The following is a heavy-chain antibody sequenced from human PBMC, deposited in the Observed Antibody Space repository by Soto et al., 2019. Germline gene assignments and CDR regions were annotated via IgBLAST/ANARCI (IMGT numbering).Heavy chain of an antibody. D-gene: IGHD2-15*01. CDR1: GYSFTSYW. J-gene: IGHJ6*03. Sequence: PGESLKISCKGSGYSFTSYWIGWVRQMPGKGLEWMGIIYPGDSDTRYSPSFQGQVTISADKSISTAYLQWSSLKASDTAMYYCARHGVRRYCSGGSCYSGYYYYYMDVWGKGTTVTVSS. V-gene: IGHV5-51*01. CDR3: ARHGVRRYCSGGSCYSGYYYYYMDV. CDR2: IYPGDSDT.